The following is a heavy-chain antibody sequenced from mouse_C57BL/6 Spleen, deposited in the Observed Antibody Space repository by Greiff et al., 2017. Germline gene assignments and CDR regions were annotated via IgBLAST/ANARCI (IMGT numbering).Heavy chain of an antibody. D-gene: IGHD1-1*01. CDR2: IDPSDSET. J-gene: IGHJ1*03. Sequence: QVQLQQPGAELVRPGSSVKLSCKASGYTFTSYWMHWVKQRPIQGLEWIGNIDPSDSETHYNQKFKDKATLTVDKSSSTAYMQLSSLTSEDSAVYYCARGRYYGSSYGYFDVWGTGTTVTVSS. V-gene: IGHV1-52*01. CDR3: ARGRYYGSSYGYFDV. CDR1: GYTFTSYW.